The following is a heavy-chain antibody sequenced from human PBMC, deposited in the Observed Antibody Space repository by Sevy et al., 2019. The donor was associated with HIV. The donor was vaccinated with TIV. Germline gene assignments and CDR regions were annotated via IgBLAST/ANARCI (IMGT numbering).Heavy chain of an antibody. J-gene: IGHJ4*02. CDR3: AKGGSRRIAVASRGHFDY. CDR1: GFTFSSYA. D-gene: IGHD6-19*01. CDR2: ISGSGGST. V-gene: IGHV3-23*01. Sequence: GGSLRLSCAASGFTFSSYAMSWVRQAPGKGLEWVSAISGSGGSTYYADSVKGRFTISRDNSKNTLYLQMNSLRAEDTAVYYCAKGGSRRIAVASRGHFDYRGQGTLVTVSS.